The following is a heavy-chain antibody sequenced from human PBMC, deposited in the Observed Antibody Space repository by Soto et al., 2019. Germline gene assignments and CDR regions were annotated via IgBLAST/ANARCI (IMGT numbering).Heavy chain of an antibody. CDR1: GGSVSSGDYY. J-gene: IGHJ4*02. D-gene: IGHD6-6*01. V-gene: IGHV4-61*08. CDR3: AREFSNSPEAFDS. Sequence: SETLSLTCTVSGGSVSSGDYYWSWIRQPPGKGLEWIEYVFYSGITYYNPSLKSRVTMSVDTSKNQFSLKLSSVTAADTAVYYCAREFSNSPEAFDSWGQGSLVTVSS. CDR2: VFYSGIT.